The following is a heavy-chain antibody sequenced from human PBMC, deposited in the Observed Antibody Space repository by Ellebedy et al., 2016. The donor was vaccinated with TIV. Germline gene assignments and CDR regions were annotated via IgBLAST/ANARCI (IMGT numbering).Heavy chain of an antibody. CDR1: GLTFSSYA. CDR3: AKVGSSGWHFDY. V-gene: IGHV3-23*01. Sequence: PGGSLRLSCAASGLTFSSYAMSWVRQAPGKGLEWVSCISGNGSNTYYADSVKGRFTISRDNSKNTLYLQMSSLRGEDTAIYYCAKVGSSGWHFDYWGQGSLVTVSS. D-gene: IGHD6-19*01. CDR2: ISGNGSNT. J-gene: IGHJ4*02.